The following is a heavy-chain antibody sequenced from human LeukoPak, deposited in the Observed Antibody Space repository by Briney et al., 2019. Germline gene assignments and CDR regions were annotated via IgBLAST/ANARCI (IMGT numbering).Heavy chain of an antibody. Sequence: ASVKVSFKASGYTFTNYGTTWVRQAPGQGLEWMGWISPYNGNTNYAQKFQGRVTMTTDTSTRTAYMELRNLRSDDTALYYCATEGGWQPTDYGDHVYWGQGTLVTVSS. V-gene: IGHV1-18*01. CDR3: ATEGGWQPTDYGDHVY. D-gene: IGHD4-17*01. CDR1: GYTFTNYG. CDR2: ISPYNGNT. J-gene: IGHJ4*02.